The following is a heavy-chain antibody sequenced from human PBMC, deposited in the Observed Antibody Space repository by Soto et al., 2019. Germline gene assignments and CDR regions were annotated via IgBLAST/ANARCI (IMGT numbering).Heavy chain of an antibody. CDR1: GYTFTNYW. CDR2: IFPGDSET. D-gene: IGHD6-13*01. V-gene: IGHV5-51*01. CDR3: ARSPRSSPYFDY. Sequence: PGESLKISCKATGYTFTNYWIGWVRQMPGKGLEWMGIIFPGDSETRYSPSFHGKVTISADKSINTAYLQWNSLEASDTAFYFCARSPRSSPYFDYWGQGALVTVYS. J-gene: IGHJ4*02.